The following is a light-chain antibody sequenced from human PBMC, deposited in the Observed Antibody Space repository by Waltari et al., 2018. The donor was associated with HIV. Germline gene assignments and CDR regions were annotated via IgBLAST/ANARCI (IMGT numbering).Light chain of an antibody. J-gene: IGKJ1*01. V-gene: IGKV3-15*01. Sequence: EVVLTQSPATLSMSPGDRATLSCRASQTVYTDLAWYRQTPGQPPALLIYDSSSRLTGVPARFSGSGSGTEFTLTITGLQSEDFALYYCQQYNVFPQTFGQGTKV. CDR1: QTVYTD. CDR3: QQYNVFPQT. CDR2: DSS.